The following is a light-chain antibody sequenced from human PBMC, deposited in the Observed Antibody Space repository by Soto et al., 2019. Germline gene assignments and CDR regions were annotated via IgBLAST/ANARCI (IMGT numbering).Light chain of an antibody. CDR3: QQYNSFSWS. Sequence: DIQLTHSPSTLSASVGDRFTITCRASQRVFSWVAWYQQKPGKAPKLLIYDASTLEGGVPSRFRGSGSGTEFTLTIGGLQPDDFATYHCQQYNSFSWSFGQGTKVEVK. J-gene: IGKJ1*01. CDR2: DAS. V-gene: IGKV1-5*01. CDR1: QRVFSW.